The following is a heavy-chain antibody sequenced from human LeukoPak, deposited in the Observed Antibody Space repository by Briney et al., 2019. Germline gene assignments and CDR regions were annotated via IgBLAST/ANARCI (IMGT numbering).Heavy chain of an antibody. J-gene: IGHJ5*02. CDR1: GYTFTGYY. CDR2: INPSGGST. CDR3: ARSRPPYYSSSWYGGVWFDP. Sequence: GASVKVSCKASGYTFTGYYMHWVRQAPGQGLEWMGIINPSGGSTSYAQKFQGRVTMTRDMSTSTVYMELSSLRSEDTAVYYCARSRPPYYSSSWYGGVWFDPWGQGTLVTVSS. V-gene: IGHV1-46*01. D-gene: IGHD6-13*01.